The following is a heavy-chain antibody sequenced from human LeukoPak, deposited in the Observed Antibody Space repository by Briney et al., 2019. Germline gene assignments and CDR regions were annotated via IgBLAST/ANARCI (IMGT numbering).Heavy chain of an antibody. CDR2: IGYDGVQQ. Sequence: PGGSLRLSCTVSGFTFSSYPFHWVRQAPGKGLEWVAVIGYDGVQQFYTDSVTGRFTISRDDSKSTLYLQMDSLRVEDTAVYYCARDFIRGAPDYFDLWGQGTLVIVS. V-gene: IGHV3-30*04. D-gene: IGHD3-10*01. CDR3: ARDFIRGAPDYFDL. J-gene: IGHJ4*02. CDR1: GFTFSSYP.